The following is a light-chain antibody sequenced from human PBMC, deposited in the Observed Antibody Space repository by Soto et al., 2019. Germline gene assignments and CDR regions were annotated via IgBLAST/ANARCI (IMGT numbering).Light chain of an antibody. V-gene: IGLV1-44*01. J-gene: IGLJ3*02. Sequence: QSVLTQSPSASGTPGQRVTISCSGGSSNIGTNAVNWYQQLPGTAPKLLIYSNNQRPSGVPDRFSGSKSGTSASLAISGLQSEDDADYYCTAWDDSLNGWVFGGGTQLTVL. CDR3: TAWDDSLNGWV. CDR2: SNN. CDR1: SSNIGTNA.